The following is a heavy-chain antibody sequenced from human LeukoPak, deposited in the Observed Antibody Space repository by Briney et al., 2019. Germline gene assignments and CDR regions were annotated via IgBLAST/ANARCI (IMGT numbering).Heavy chain of an antibody. Sequence: GGSLRLSCAASGFMFSSYAMSWVRQAPGKGLEWVSAISDTGGSTYYADSVKGRFTISRDNSKNTLYLQMNSLRAEDTAVYYCAKPHYSSSWYYFDYWGQGTLVTVSS. CDR3: AKPHYSSSWYYFDY. CDR2: ISDTGGST. V-gene: IGHV3-23*01. D-gene: IGHD6-13*01. J-gene: IGHJ4*02. CDR1: GFMFSSYA.